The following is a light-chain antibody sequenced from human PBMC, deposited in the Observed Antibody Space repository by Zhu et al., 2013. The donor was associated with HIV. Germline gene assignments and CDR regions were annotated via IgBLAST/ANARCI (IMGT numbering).Light chain of an antibody. CDR2: AYT. J-gene: IGLJ2*01. Sequence: QSVLTQPPSVSGAPGQRVTISCTGSSSNIGAGYDVHWYQQFPGTAPKLLIYAYTARPSGVPDRFSGSKSGTSASLAITGLQAEDEADYYCTSYTTSTTLLFGGGTKLTVL. CDR3: TSYTTSTTLL. CDR1: SSNIGAGYD. V-gene: IGLV1-40*01.